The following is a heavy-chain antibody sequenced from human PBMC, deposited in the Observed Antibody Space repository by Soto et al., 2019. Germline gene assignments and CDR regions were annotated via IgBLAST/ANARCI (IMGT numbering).Heavy chain of an antibody. CDR2: VYYTGIA. V-gene: IGHV4-59*08. Sequence: SETLSLTCTVSGGSLTSDYWSWIRQPPGKGLEWIGFVYYTGIARYNPSLKSRVTISVDTSKNQFSLKLTSVTAADTAIYYCARRIVSTETLDYWGQGTLVTVS. D-gene: IGHD5-12*01. CDR1: GGSLTSDY. J-gene: IGHJ4*02. CDR3: ARRIVSTETLDY.